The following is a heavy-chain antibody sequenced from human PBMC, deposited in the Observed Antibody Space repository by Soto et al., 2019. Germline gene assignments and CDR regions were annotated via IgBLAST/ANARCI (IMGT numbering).Heavy chain of an antibody. Sequence: EVQVLESGGGLGQPGGSLRLSCVASGLTFRSYVMNWVRQAPGKGLEWVSGISGSGDTTHYADSVKGRFTISRDNSKNTVFLQMKSLRAEDTAVYYCAKTRLYDSPDYHRDALDVWGQGTRVTVSS. CDR3: AKTRLYDSPDYHRDALDV. CDR2: ISGSGDTT. V-gene: IGHV3-23*01. D-gene: IGHD3-22*01. CDR1: GLTFRSYV. J-gene: IGHJ3*01.